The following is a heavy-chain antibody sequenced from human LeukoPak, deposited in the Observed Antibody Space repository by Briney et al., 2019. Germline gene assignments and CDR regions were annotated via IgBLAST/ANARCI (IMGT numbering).Heavy chain of an antibody. J-gene: IGHJ4*02. Sequence: SETLSLTCTVSGGSISDYYWSWIRQPPGKGLEWIGYIHYSGSSNYNPSLKSRVTISVDTSKNQLYLKLSSVTAADTAVYYCARCDRSGYVFDCWGQGTLVTVSS. V-gene: IGHV4-59*01. CDR1: GGSISDYY. D-gene: IGHD5-12*01. CDR2: IHYSGSS. CDR3: ARCDRSGYVFDC.